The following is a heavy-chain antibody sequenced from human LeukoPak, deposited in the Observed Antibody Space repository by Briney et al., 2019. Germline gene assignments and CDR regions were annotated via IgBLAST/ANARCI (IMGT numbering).Heavy chain of an antibody. CDR3: ARINRYYDSSGYISYYFDY. J-gene: IGHJ4*02. CDR1: GYTFTSYY. Sequence: ASVKVSCKASGYTFTSYYMHWVRQAPGKGLEWMGIINPSGGSTSYAQKFQGRVTMTRDTSTSTVYMELSSLRSEDTAVYYCARINRYYDSSGYISYYFDYWGARTLVTVSS. D-gene: IGHD3-22*01. V-gene: IGHV1-46*01. CDR2: INPSGGST.